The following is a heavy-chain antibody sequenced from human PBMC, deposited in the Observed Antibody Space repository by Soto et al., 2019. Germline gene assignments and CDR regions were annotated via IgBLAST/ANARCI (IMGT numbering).Heavy chain of an antibody. J-gene: IGHJ5*02. CDR2: IYYSGST. V-gene: IGHV4-39*01. Sequence: SETLSLTCTVAGGSISSGGYYWSWIRQHPGKGLEWIGYIYYSGSTYYNPSLKSRVTISVDTSKNQFSLKLSSVTAADTAVYYCARLSLEKGYCSGGSCYIGWFDPWGQGTLVTVSS. CDR3: ARLSLEKGYCSGGSCYIGWFDP. CDR1: GGSISSGGYY. D-gene: IGHD2-15*01.